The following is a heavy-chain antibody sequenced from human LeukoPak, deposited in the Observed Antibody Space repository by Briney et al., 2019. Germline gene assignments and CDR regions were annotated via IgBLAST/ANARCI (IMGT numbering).Heavy chain of an antibody. Sequence: GGSLRLSCAASGFSFKSYSMNWVRQAPGKGLEWVSSISSGGSNIHYADSVKGRFTISRDDAKNSLYLQMYSLRAEDTAVYYCASGIAVAVNYWGQGTLVTVSS. V-gene: IGHV3-21*01. CDR3: ASGIAVAVNY. D-gene: IGHD6-19*01. CDR1: GFSFKSYS. J-gene: IGHJ4*02. CDR2: ISSGGSNI.